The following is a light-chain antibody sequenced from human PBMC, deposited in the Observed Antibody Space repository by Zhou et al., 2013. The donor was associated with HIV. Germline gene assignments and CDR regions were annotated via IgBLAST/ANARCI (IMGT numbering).Light chain of an antibody. CDR2: GAS. CDR1: QPISSS. Sequence: DIQMTQSPSSLSASVGDRVTITCRASQPISSSLNWYQQKPGKAPKLLIYGASSLQSGVPSRFSGSGFGTDFTLTINRLHPEDFATYYCQQANRFPQTFGQGTKVEIK. J-gene: IGKJ2*01. CDR3: QQANRFPQT. V-gene: IGKV1-39*01.